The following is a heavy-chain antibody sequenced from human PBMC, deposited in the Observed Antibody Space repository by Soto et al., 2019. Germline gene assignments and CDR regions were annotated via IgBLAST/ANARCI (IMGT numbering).Heavy chain of an antibody. V-gene: IGHV3-74*01. J-gene: IGHJ6*02. CDR2: ISGDGSGT. CDR3: ARGLRGEYGPDV. D-gene: IGHD3-10*01. CDR1: GFTYTNYW. Sequence: VQLVESGGGLVQPGGSLRLSCVASGFTYTNYWIHWVRQAPGTGLVWVSRISGDGSGTGYADPVEGRFTISRDNAKNTVYLQMNSLRAEDTAVYYCARGLRGEYGPDVWGQGTTVTVSS.